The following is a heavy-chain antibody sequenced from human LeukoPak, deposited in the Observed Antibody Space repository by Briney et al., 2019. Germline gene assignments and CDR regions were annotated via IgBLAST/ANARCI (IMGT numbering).Heavy chain of an antibody. CDR2: ISSSGSTI. V-gene: IGHV3-48*03. CDR3: ARDGAIVPGLSAFDI. J-gene: IGHJ3*02. CDR1: GFTFSSYE. D-gene: IGHD2-2*01. Sequence: PGGSLRLSCAASGFTFSSYEMNWVRQAPGKGLEWVSYISSSGSTIYYADSVKGRFTISRDNAKNSLYLQMNSLRAEDTAVYYCARDGAIVPGLSAFDIWGQGTMVTVSS.